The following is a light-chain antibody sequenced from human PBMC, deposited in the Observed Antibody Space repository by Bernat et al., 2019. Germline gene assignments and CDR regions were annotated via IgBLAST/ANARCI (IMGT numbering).Light chain of an antibody. Sequence: INCRASQAISSYLAWFQHKPGEAPRPLIVYASNFETGVPERFSGSGSGTEFSLTISDLQPEDFAIYYCQQYNRDPVTFGGGTKVES. CDR1: QAISSY. CDR3: QQYNRDPVT. J-gene: IGKJ4*01. V-gene: IGKV1-16*01. CDR2: YAS.